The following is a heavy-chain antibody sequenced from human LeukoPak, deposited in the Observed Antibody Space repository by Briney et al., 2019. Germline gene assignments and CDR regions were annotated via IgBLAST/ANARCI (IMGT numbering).Heavy chain of an antibody. CDR1: GGSISSYY. Sequence: SETLSLTCTVSGGSISSYYWSWIRQPPGKGLEWIGYIYYSGSTNYNPSLKSRVTISVDTSKNQFSLHLTSVTAADTAVYYCARGGWYEDYWGQGTLVTVSS. CDR2: IYYSGST. CDR3: ARGGWYEDY. D-gene: IGHD6-19*01. V-gene: IGHV4-59*01. J-gene: IGHJ4*02.